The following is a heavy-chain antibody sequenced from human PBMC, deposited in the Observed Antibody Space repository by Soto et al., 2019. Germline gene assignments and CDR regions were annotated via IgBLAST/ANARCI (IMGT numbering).Heavy chain of an antibody. CDR1: GYTFTGYY. J-gene: IGHJ4*02. CDR2: INPNSGGT. CDR3: ARGYCSGGSCYSVGPYYFDY. D-gene: IGHD2-15*01. V-gene: IGHV1-2*04. Sequence: VKVSCKASGYTFTGYYMHWVRQAPGQGLEWMGWINPNSGGTNYAQKFQGWVTMTRDTSISTAYMELSRLRSDDTAVYYCARGYCSGGSCYSVGPYYFDYWGQGTLVTVSS.